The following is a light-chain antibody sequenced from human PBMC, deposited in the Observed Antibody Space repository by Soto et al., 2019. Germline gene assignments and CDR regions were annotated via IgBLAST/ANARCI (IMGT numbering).Light chain of an antibody. J-gene: IGKJ1*01. Sequence: EIVLTQSPGTLSLSPGERATLSCRASQSVSSSYLAWYQQKPGQAPRLLIYGASSRATGIPDRFSGSGSGTDLTLTISRLEPEDFAVYYCQQYGSSWTFGQGTKV. CDR1: QSVSSSY. CDR2: GAS. V-gene: IGKV3-20*01. CDR3: QQYGSSWT.